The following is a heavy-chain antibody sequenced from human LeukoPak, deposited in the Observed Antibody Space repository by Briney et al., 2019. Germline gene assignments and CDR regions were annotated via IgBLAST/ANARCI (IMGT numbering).Heavy chain of an antibody. CDR2: INSDGSST. CDR3: ARDNARWFGELLHDAFDI. D-gene: IGHD3-10*01. J-gene: IGHJ3*02. V-gene: IGHV3-74*01. Sequence: PGGSLRLSCAASGFTFSSYWMHWVRQAPGKGLVWVSRINSDGSSTSYADSVKGRFTISRDNAKNTLYLQMNSLRAEDTAVYYCARDNARWFGELLHDAFDIWGQGTMVTVSS. CDR1: GFTFSSYW.